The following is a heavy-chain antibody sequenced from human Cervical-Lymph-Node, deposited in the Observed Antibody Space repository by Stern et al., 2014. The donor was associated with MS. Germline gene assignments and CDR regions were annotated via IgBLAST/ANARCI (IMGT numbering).Heavy chain of an antibody. CDR3: ARHRTPRVVVSPTDY. CDR2: VNPGNVEV. D-gene: IGHD2-21*01. CDR1: GYTFGSHW. J-gene: IGHJ4*02. V-gene: IGHV5-51*01. Sequence: VQLVQSAAEVKKPGESLKISCQVSGYTFGSHWIAWVRQVPGEGLQWMGMVNPGNVEVRYNPSFRAKVTISADESINTAYLRWGSLRASDTAIYFCARHRTPRVVVSPTDYWGQGTLVTVSS.